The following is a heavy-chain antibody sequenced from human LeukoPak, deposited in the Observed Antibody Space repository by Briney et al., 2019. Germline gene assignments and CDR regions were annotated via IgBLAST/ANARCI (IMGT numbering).Heavy chain of an antibody. CDR1: GFTFSSYA. Sequence: GGSLRLSCAASGFTFSSYAMHWVRQAPGKGLEWVAVISYDGSNKYYADSVKGRFTISRDNSKNTLYLQMNSLRAEDTAVYYCASEWEKADYWGQGTLVTVSS. CDR2: ISYDGSNK. CDR3: ASEWEKADY. V-gene: IGHV3-30*07. J-gene: IGHJ4*02. D-gene: IGHD1-26*01.